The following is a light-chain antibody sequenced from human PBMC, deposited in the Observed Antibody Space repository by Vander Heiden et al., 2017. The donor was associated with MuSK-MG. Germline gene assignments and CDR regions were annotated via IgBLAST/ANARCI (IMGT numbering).Light chain of an antibody. CDR1: SLGVGAFIS. V-gene: IGLV2-14*03. CDR2: DDR. Sequence: QSALTQPASVSGSPGQSITISCTATSLGVGAFISVSWYQHHPGKAPKLMIYDDRGRPSGVSNRFSGSKSGNTASLTISGRKAEDEADYYCSSDTTTSTRVFGGGTKVTVL. J-gene: IGLJ2*01. CDR3: SSDTTTSTRV.